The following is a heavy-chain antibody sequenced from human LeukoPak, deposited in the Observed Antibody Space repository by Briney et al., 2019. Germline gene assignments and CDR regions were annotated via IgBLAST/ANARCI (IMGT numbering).Heavy chain of an antibody. CDR3: VRDNPRCCGVVPANIDDY. CDR2: ISRDSSII. Sequence: GGSLRLSCAASGFTFDGYSMNWVRQAPGKGLEWISYISRDSSIIYYADSVRGRFTISRDNAKNSLYLQMNSLRAEDTAVYYCVRDNPRCCGVVPANIDDYWGQGTLVTVSS. CDR1: GFTFDGYS. J-gene: IGHJ4*02. D-gene: IGHD2-15*01. V-gene: IGHV3-48*01.